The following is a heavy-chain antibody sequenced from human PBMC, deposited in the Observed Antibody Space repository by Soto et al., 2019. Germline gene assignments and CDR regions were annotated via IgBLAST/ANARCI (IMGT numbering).Heavy chain of an antibody. CDR2: ISSSSSTI. J-gene: IGHJ4*02. CDR1: GFTFSSYN. CDR3: ARDSPNTSGYYYVSFFEY. V-gene: IGHV3-48*02. D-gene: IGHD3-22*01. Sequence: VGSLRLSCAASGFTFSSYNMNWVRQAPGKGLEWVSYISSSSSTIYYADSVKGRFTISRDNAKNSLYLQMNSLRDEDTAVYYCARDSPNTSGYYYVSFFEYWGQGTLVTVSS.